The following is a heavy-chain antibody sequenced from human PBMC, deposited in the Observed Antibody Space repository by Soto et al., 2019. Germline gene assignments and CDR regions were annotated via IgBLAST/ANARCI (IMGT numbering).Heavy chain of an antibody. CDR2: INPSGVGT. CDR1: GYTFSNYY. J-gene: IGHJ6*04. D-gene: IGHD4-17*01. CDR3: SRAPKLTDFGDRGYYGMDV. Sequence: QVHLVQSGAEVKKPGASVTFPCKASGYTFSNYYMHWVRQAPGEGRARVGIINPSGVGTTYAQNFKGRGTMTRAQSTSTVYMEPKSQRYEDTAVYSCSRAPKLTDFGDRGYYGMDVWGDGTTVTVSS. V-gene: IGHV1-46*01.